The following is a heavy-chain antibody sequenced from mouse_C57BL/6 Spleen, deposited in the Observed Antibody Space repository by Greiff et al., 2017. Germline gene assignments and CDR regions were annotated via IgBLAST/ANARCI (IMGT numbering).Heavy chain of an antibody. CDR3: ARPDYYGSSLAWFAY. CDR2: ISSGSSNI. V-gene: IGHV5-17*01. CDR1: GFTFSDYG. Sequence: EVKLMESGGGLVKPGGSLKLSCAASGFTFSDYGMHWVRQAPEKGLEWVAYISSGSSNIYYADTVKGRFTISRDNAKNTLFLQMTSLRSEDTAMYYCARPDYYGSSLAWFAYWGQGTLVTVSA. J-gene: IGHJ3*01. D-gene: IGHD1-1*01.